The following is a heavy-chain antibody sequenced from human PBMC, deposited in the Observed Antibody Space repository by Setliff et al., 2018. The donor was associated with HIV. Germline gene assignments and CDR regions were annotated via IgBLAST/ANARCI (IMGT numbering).Heavy chain of an antibody. J-gene: IGHJ6*03. D-gene: IGHD2-15*01. V-gene: IGHV3-48*01. CDR3: ARGGGQYCSGGSCSSRFHYYYYYMDV. CDR2: ISSSTSTI. Sequence: GESLKISCAASGFIFSSYSMNWVRQAPGKGLEWVSYISSSTSTIYYADSVKGRFTISRDNAKSSLYLQMNGLRAEDTAVYYCARGGGQYCSGGSCSSRFHYYYYYMDVWGKGTTVTVSS. CDR1: GFIFSSYS.